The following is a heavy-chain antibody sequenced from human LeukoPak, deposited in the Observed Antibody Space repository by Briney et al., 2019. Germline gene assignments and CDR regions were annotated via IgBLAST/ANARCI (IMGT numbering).Heavy chain of an antibody. V-gene: IGHV3-74*01. J-gene: IGHJ3*02. CDR2: INTDGSST. CDR3: ARVRKYYYDSSGGAFDI. D-gene: IGHD3-22*01. Sequence: GGSLRLSCAASGFTFSSYWMHWVRQAPGKGLVWVSRINTDGSSTSYADSVKGRFTISRDNAKNTLYLQMNSLRAEDTAVYYCARVRKYYYDSSGGAFDIWGQGNGHRLF. CDR1: GFTFSSYW.